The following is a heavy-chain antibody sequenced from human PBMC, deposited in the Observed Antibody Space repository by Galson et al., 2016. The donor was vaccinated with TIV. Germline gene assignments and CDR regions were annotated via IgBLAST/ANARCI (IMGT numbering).Heavy chain of an antibody. CDR2: ISCGGGNT. J-gene: IGHJ4*02. D-gene: IGHD3-22*01. CDR1: GFAFYNYG. Sequence: SLRLSCAASGFAFYNYGMSWVRQAPGQGLEWVAAISCGGGNTHYAGSVKGRFTITRDHSKNTLYLQLNSLRAEDTAVFYCAKGDYFDSSGYFDFWGQGTLVTVSS. CDR3: AKGDYFDSSGYFDF. V-gene: IGHV3-23*01.